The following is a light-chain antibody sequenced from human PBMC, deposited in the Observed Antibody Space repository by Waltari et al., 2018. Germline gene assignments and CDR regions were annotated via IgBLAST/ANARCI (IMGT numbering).Light chain of an antibody. Sequence: HSALTQPASVPGSPGQSITISCPGTSIDVGGYTYVSRYQQHPGKAPKLMIYDVSNRPSGVSNRFSGSKSGNTASLTISGLQAEDEADYYCSSYISSDTLELFGGGTSLTVL. V-gene: IGLV2-14*03. CDR1: SIDVGGYTY. J-gene: IGLJ2*01. CDR3: SSYISSDTLEL. CDR2: DVS.